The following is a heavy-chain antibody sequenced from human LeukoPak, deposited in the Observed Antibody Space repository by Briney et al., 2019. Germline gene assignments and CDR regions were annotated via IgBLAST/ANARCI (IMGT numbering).Heavy chain of an antibody. CDR3: ARAIPDADFFDF. Sequence: SETLSLTCTVSGGSISNYYWSWIRQPPGEGLEFIGYVYYTGNTNYNPSLRSRVTLSVDTSKNQFSLKLSTVTAADTAVYYCARAIPDADFFDFWGQGTLVTVSS. CDR2: VYYTGNT. D-gene: IGHD1-14*01. J-gene: IGHJ4*02. CDR1: GGSISNYY. V-gene: IGHV4-59*01.